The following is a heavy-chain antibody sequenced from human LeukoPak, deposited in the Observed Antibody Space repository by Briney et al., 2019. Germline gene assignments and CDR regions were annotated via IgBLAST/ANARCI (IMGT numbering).Heavy chain of an antibody. V-gene: IGHV1-46*01. D-gene: IGHD6-13*01. J-gene: IGHJ4*02. CDR3: AIEGIAAAFDY. CDR2: INPSGGST. Sequence: ASVKVSCKASGYTFTSYYMHWVRQAPGQGLEWMGIINPSGGSTSYAQKFQGRVTMTRDMSTSTVYMEPSSLRSEDTAVYYCAIEGIAAAFDYWGQGTLVTVSS. CDR1: GYTFTSYY.